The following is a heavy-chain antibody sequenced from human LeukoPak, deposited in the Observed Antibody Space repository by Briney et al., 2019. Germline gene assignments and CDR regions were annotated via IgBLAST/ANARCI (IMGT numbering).Heavy chain of an antibody. CDR1: GFTFSSYW. Sequence: GGSLRLSCAASGFTFSSYWMSWVRQAPGKGLEWVANIKQDGSEKYYVDSVKGRFTISRDNAKNSLYLQMNSLRAEDTAVYYCAREDSGWENYFDYWGQGTLVTVSS. D-gene: IGHD6-19*01. CDR3: AREDSGWENYFDY. V-gene: IGHV3-7*01. CDR2: IKQDGSEK. J-gene: IGHJ4*02.